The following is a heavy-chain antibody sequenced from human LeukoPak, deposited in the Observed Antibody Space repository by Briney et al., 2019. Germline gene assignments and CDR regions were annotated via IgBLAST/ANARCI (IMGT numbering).Heavy chain of an antibody. D-gene: IGHD4-23*01. CDR1: GGSISSSSYY. V-gene: IGHV4-39*01. Sequence: SETLSLTCTVSGGSISSSSYYWGWIRQPPGKGLEWIGSIYYSGSTYYNPSLKSRVTISVDTSKNQFSLKLSSVTAADTAVYYCATLTTVVTDQWGQGTLVTVSS. CDR2: IYYSGST. CDR3: ATLTTVVTDQ. J-gene: IGHJ5*02.